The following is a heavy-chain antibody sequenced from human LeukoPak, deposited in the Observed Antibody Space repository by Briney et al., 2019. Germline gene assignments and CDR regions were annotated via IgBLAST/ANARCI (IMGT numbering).Heavy chain of an antibody. Sequence: ASVKVSCKASGYTFTSYYMRWVRQAPGQGLEWMGIINPSGGSTSYAQKFQGRVTMTRDTSTSTVYMELSSLRSEDTAVYYCARELGVVIISGYYYGMDVWGQGTTVTVSS. D-gene: IGHD3-3*01. J-gene: IGHJ6*02. CDR3: ARELGVVIISGYYYGMDV. CDR2: INPSGGST. CDR1: GYTFTSYY. V-gene: IGHV1-46*01.